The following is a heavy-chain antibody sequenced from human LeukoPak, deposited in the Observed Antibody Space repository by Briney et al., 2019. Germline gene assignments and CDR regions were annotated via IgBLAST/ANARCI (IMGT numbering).Heavy chain of an antibody. V-gene: IGHV3-9*01. CDR1: GFTFDDYA. CDR3: AKDGQD. Sequence: GGSLRLSCAASGFTFDDYAMHWVRQAPGKGLEWVSGISWNSGSIGYADSVKGRFTISIDNAKNSLYLQMNSLRAEDTALYYCAKDGQDWGQGTLVTVSS. CDR2: ISWNSGSI. J-gene: IGHJ4*02.